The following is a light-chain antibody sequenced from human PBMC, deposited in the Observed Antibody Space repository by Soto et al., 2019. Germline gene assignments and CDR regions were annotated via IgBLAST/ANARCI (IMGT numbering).Light chain of an antibody. CDR2: KAS. J-gene: IGKJ1*01. Sequence: DIQMTQSPSTLSASVGDRVTITCRASQRISSWLAWCQRKVGKAPKLLIYKASSLESGVRARLSGSGSGTEFTLTISSLQPDDFATYYCQQYNSYSRTFAQGTKV. CDR3: QQYNSYSRT. CDR1: QRISSW. V-gene: IGKV1-5*03.